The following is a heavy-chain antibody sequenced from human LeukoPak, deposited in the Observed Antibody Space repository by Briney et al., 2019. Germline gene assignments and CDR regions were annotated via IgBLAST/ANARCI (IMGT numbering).Heavy chain of an antibody. CDR3: ARSSGSSWYGFDP. J-gene: IGHJ5*02. CDR1: GGSISNYY. V-gene: IGHV4-59*05. D-gene: IGHD6-13*01. CDR2: IYYSGST. Sequence: SETLSLTCTVSGGSISNYYWSWIRQPPGKGLEWIGSIYYSGSTYYNPSLKSRVTISVDTSKNQFSLKLSSVTAADTAVYYCARSSGSSWYGFDPWGQGTLVTVSS.